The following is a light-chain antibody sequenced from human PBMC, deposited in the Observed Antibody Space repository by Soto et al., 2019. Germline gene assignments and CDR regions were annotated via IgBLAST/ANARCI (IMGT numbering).Light chain of an antibody. J-gene: IGKJ5*01. CDR3: HQSYRTFSIT. CDR2: AAS. CDR1: QSISSY. Sequence: DIQMTQSPSSLSASVGDRVTITCRASQSISSYLNWYQQKPGKAPKLLIYAASSLQSGVPSRFSGSGSGTDFTLTISSLQPEDFATYYCHQSYRTFSITFGQGTRLEIK. V-gene: IGKV1-39*01.